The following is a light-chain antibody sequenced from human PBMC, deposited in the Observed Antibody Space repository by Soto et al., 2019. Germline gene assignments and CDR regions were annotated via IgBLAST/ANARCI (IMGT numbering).Light chain of an antibody. CDR2: GAS. V-gene: IGKV3-15*01. J-gene: IGKJ2*01. Sequence: EIVMTQSPATLSVSPGERATLSCRASQSVSSNLAWYQQKPGQAPRLLIYGASTRATGIPARFSGSGSGTDFPLTISSLQSEDFAVYYCQQYNNWPRLYTFGQGTKLEIK. CDR3: QQYNNWPRLYT. CDR1: QSVSSN.